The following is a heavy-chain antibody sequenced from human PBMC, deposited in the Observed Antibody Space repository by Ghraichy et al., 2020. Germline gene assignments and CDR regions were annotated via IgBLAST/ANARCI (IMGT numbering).Heavy chain of an antibody. D-gene: IGHD6-6*01. CDR3: ARDPASDVHI. CDR1: GGSISSGGYY. CDR2: IYYSGST. J-gene: IGHJ3*02. V-gene: IGHV4-31*03. Sequence: SETLSLTCTVSGGSISSGGYYWSWIRQHPGKGLEWIGYIYYSGSTYYNPSLKSRVTISVDTSKNQFSLKLSSVTAADTAVYYCARDPASDVHIWGQGTMVTVSS.